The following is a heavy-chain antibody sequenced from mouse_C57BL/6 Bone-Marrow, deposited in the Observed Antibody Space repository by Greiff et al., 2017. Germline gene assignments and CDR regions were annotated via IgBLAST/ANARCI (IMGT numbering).Heavy chain of an antibody. CDR1: GYTFTSYW. CDR2: IYPGSGST. Sequence: QVQLQQPGAELVKPGASVKMSCKASGYTFTSYWITWVKQRPGQGLEWIGDIYPGSGSTNYNEKFKSKATLTVDTSSSTAYMQLSSLTSEDSAVYYCAREGATVAIFDYWGQGTTLTVAS. J-gene: IGHJ2*01. CDR3: AREGATVAIFDY. V-gene: IGHV1-55*01. D-gene: IGHD1-1*01.